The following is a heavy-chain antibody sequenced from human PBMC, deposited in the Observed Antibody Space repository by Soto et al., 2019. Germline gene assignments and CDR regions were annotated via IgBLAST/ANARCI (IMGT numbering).Heavy chain of an antibody. CDR3: AREAVVVAATRRGYYYYNCMDV. J-gene: IGHJ6*02. CDR2: ISAYNGNT. CDR1: GYTFTSYG. D-gene: IGHD2-15*01. V-gene: IGHV1-18*04. Sequence: QVQLVQSGAEVKKPGASVKVSCKASGYTFTSYGISWVRQAPGQGLEWMGWISAYNGNTNYAQKLQGRVTMTTDTSTSTAYMELRSLRSDDTAVYYCAREAVVVAATRRGYYYYNCMDVWGQGTTVTVSS.